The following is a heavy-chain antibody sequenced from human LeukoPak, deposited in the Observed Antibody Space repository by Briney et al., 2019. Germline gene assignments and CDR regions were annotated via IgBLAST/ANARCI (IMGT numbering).Heavy chain of an antibody. CDR1: GFTFSSYG. D-gene: IGHD3-10*01. CDR3: AKDALWFGELLGAFDT. V-gene: IGHV3-30*02. Sequence: TGGSLRLSCAASGFTFSSYGMHWVRQAPGKGLEWVAFIRYDGSNKYYADSVKGRFTISRDNSKNTLYLQMNSLRAEDTAVYYCAKDALWFGELLGAFDTWGQGTMVTVSS. J-gene: IGHJ3*02. CDR2: IRYDGSNK.